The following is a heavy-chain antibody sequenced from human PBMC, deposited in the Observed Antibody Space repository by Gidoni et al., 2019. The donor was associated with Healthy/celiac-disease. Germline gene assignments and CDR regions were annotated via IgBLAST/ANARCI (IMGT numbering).Heavy chain of an antibody. CDR2: ISSSSSYI. Sequence: EVQLVESGGGLVKPGGSLRPSCAASGFTFSSYSMNWVRQAPGKGLEWVSSISSSSSYIYYADSVKGRFTISRDNAKNSLYLKMNSLRAEDTAVYYCASIGDYGDKNAFDIWGQGTMVTVSS. J-gene: IGHJ3*02. V-gene: IGHV3-21*01. D-gene: IGHD4-17*01. CDR1: GFTFSSYS. CDR3: ASIGDYGDKNAFDI.